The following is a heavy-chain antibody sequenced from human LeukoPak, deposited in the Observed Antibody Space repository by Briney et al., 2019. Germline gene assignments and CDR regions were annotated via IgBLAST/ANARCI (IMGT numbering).Heavy chain of an antibody. CDR3: AKDYYDSSGYYLYNWFDP. CDR2: ISGSGGST. CDR1: GFTFSSYA. V-gene: IGHV3-23*01. J-gene: IGHJ5*02. D-gene: IGHD3-22*01. Sequence: GASLRLSCAASGFTFSSYAMSWVRQAPGKGLEWVSAISGSGGSTYYADSVKGRFTISRDNSKNTLYLQMNSLRAEDTAVYYCAKDYYDSSGYYLYNWFDPWGQGTLVTVSS.